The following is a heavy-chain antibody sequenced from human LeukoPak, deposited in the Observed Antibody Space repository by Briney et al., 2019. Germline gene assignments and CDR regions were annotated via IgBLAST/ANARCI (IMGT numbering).Heavy chain of an antibody. CDR2: INSNGDEI. Sequence: PGGSLRLSCATSGFSISSYSMSWVRQAPGKGLEWVSGINSNGDEIYYADSVRGRFTISRDNSNNALYLQMDGLRAEDTAVYYCANWIGSSSRDYWGQGTLVTVSS. J-gene: IGHJ4*02. D-gene: IGHD6-6*01. CDR1: GFSISSYS. CDR3: ANWIGSSSRDY. V-gene: IGHV3-23*01.